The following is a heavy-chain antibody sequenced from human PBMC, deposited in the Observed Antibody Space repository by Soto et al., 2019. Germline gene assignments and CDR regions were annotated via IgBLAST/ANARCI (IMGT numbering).Heavy chain of an antibody. CDR2: IKQDGSEK. J-gene: IGHJ6*02. CDR3: ARGEYSSSSPYYYYYYGMDV. V-gene: IGHV3-7*03. CDR1: GFTFSSYW. Sequence: GSLRLSCAASGFTFSSYWMSWVRQAPGKGLEWVANIKQDGSEKYYVDSVKGRFTISRDNAKNSLYLQMNSLRAEDTAVYYCARGEYSSSSPYYYYYYGMDVWGQGTTVTVSS. D-gene: IGHD6-6*01.